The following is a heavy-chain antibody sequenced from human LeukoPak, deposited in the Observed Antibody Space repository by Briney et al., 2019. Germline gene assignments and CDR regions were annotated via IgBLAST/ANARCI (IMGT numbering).Heavy chain of an antibody. J-gene: IGHJ4*02. V-gene: IGHV4-59*08. CDR1: GGSISSYY. CDR3: ASDYSDYYLDY. CDR2: IYYSGST. D-gene: IGHD4-11*01. Sequence: SETLSLTCTVSGGSISSYYWSWIRQLPGKGLEWIGYIYYSGSTNYNPSLKSRVTISVDTSKNQFSLKLSSVTAADTAVYYCASDYSDYYLDYWGQGTLVTVSS.